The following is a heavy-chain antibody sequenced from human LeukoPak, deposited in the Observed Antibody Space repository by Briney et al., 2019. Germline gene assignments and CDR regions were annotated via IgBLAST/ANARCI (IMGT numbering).Heavy chain of an antibody. V-gene: IGHV3-23*01. CDR3: AKDAGGRIAAAGTAYFDY. CDR2: ISGSGGST. CDR1: GFTFSSYA. D-gene: IGHD6-13*01. J-gene: IGHJ4*02. Sequence: GGSLRLSCAASGFTFSSYAMSWVRQAPGKGLEWVSAISGSGGSTYYADSVKGRFTISRDNSKNTLYLQMNSLSAEDTAVYYCAKDAGGRIAAAGTAYFDYWGQGTLVTVSS.